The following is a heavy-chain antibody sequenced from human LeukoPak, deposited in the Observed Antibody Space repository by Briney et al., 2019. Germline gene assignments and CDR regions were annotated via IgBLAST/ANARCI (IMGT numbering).Heavy chain of an antibody. Sequence: GGSLRLSCAASGFTFSSYAMAWVRQAPGKGLEWASVIYSCGSTYYAASVKGRFTISRDNSKNTLYLQMDSLRVEDTAVYYCGGYSSLDHWGQGTLVTVSS. J-gene: IGHJ4*02. CDR1: GFTFSSYA. CDR3: GGYSSLDH. V-gene: IGHV3-53*01. CDR2: IYSCGST. D-gene: IGHD3-22*01.